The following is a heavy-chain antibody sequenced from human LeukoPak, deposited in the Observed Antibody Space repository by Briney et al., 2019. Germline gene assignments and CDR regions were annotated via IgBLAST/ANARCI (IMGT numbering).Heavy chain of an antibody. D-gene: IGHD6-19*01. CDR3: ARDTSGGWYGLIDY. V-gene: IGHV3-7*01. CDR1: GFTFTSFW. CDR2: IKQDGSEK. Sequence: PGGSLRLSCEASGFTFTSFWMSWVRQAPGKGLEWVANIKQDGSEKYYVDPVEGRFTISRDNAKNSLYLQMNNLRAEDTAVYYCARDTSGGWYGLIDYWGQGTPVTVSS. J-gene: IGHJ4*02.